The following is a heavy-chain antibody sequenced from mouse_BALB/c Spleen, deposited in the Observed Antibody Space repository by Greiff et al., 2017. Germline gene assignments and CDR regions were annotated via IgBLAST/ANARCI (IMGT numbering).Heavy chain of an antibody. CDR1: GFTFSSYA. CDR2: ISSGGST. V-gene: IGHV5-6-5*01. Sequence: DVKLVESGGGLVKPGGSLKLSCAASGFTFSSYAMSWVRQTPEKRLEWVASISSGGSTYYPDSVKGRFTISRDNARNILYLQMSSLRSEDTAMYYCARDSPWYFDVWGAGTTVTVSS. J-gene: IGHJ1*01. CDR3: ARDSPWYFDV.